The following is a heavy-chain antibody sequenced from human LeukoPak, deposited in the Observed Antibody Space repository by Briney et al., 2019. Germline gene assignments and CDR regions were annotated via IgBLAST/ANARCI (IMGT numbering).Heavy chain of an antibody. D-gene: IGHD5-12*01. J-gene: IGHJ4*02. CDR3: AGVDIVATINYGYYFDY. CDR2: INPSGGST. V-gene: IGHV1-46*01. Sequence: ASVKVSCKASGYTFTSYYMHWVRQAPGQGLEWMGIINPSGGSTSYAQKFQGRVTMTRDMSTSTVYMELSSLRSEDTAVYYCAGVDIVATINYGYYFDYWGQGTLVTVSS. CDR1: GYTFTSYY.